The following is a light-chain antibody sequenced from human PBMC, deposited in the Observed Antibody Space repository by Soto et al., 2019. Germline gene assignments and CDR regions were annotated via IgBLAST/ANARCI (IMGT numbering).Light chain of an antibody. CDR3: QQRNDWPLT. V-gene: IGKV3-11*01. CDR1: QTITITN. CDR2: DAF. Sequence: EIVLTQSPAILSLSPGERATLSCRASQTITITNLARYQQKSGQAPRLLIYDAFNRATGIPARFSGSGSGTDFTLTISGLEPEDFAVYCCQQRNDWPLTFGGGTKGEI. J-gene: IGKJ4*01.